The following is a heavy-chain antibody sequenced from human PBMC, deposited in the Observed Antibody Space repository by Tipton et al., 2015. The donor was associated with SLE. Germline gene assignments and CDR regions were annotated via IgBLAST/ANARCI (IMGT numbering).Heavy chain of an antibody. CDR3: AREVNWGIDY. CDR2: IYYSGST. CDR1: GGSISSYY. V-gene: IGHV4-59*01. D-gene: IGHD7-27*01. J-gene: IGHJ4*02. Sequence: TLSLTCTVSGGSISSYYWSWIRQPPGKGLEWIGYIYYSGSTNYNPSLKSRVTISVDTSKNQFSLKLSSVTAADTAVYYCAREVNWGIDYWGQGTVVTVSS.